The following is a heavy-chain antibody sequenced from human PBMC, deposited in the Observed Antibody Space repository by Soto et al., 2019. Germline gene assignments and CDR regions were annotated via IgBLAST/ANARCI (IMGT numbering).Heavy chain of an antibody. Sequence: SETLSLTCTVSGVSISNSSYYWGWIRRPPGKGLEWIGTIYYSGITYYNPSLKSRVTISVDTSKNQSSLKLTSVTAADTAVYYCARHGSNWGQGTLVTVSS. CDR1: GVSISNSSYY. CDR3: ARHGSN. V-gene: IGHV4-39*01. J-gene: IGHJ4*02. CDR2: IYYSGIT.